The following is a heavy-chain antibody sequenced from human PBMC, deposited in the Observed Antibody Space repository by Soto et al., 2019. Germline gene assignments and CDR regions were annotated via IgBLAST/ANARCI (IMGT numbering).Heavy chain of an antibody. Sequence: SETLSLTCTVSGGSISSGDYYWSWIRQPPGKGLEWIGYIYYSGSTYYNPSLKSRVTISVDTSKNQFSLKLSSGTAAETAGDYCARDRLTRRAAAISVSGWARQPEEYYYYGMDVWGQGTTVTVSS. CDR2: IYYSGST. CDR3: ARDRLTRRAAAISVSGWARQPEEYYYYGMDV. CDR1: GGSISSGDYY. D-gene: IGHD2-2*01. J-gene: IGHJ6*02. V-gene: IGHV4-30-4*01.